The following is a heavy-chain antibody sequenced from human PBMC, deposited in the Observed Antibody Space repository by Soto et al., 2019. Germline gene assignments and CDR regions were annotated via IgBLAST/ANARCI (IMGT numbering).Heavy chain of an antibody. J-gene: IGHJ4*02. D-gene: IGHD1-1*01. CDR2: IIPILDIT. V-gene: IGHV1-69*08. Sequence: QVQLVQSGAEVKKPGSSVKVSCKASGGTFSTYTFSWVRQAPGQGLEWMGRIIPILDITNHAQKFQGRVTITADKSTSTAYMELNSLRSEDTAIYYCARDNGTSGTTASGAYWGQGTLVTVSS. CDR3: ARDNGTSGTTASGAY. CDR1: GGTFSTYT.